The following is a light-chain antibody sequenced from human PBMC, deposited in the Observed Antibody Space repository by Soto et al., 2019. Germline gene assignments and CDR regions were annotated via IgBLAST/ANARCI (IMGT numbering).Light chain of an antibody. CDR3: XSYTSSSTLV. V-gene: IGLV2-14*01. Sequence: QSALTQPASVSGSPGQSITISCTGTSRDVGGYKYVSWYQQHPGNAPKLMIYEVTNRPSGVSXXFSGSKSGNTASLSISGXXAXYXXXXXCXSYTSSSTLVFGGGTKVTVL. J-gene: IGLJ3*02. CDR2: EVT. CDR1: SRDVGGYKY.